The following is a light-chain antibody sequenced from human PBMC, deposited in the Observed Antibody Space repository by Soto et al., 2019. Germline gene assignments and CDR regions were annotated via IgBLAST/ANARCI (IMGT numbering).Light chain of an antibody. CDR1: QSVSSY. Sequence: EIVLTQSPATLSLSPGERATLSCRASQSVSSYLAWYQQKPGQAPRLLISAASNRATGIPARFSGSGSGTDFTLTISSLEPEDFAVYYCQQRSNWPPRFTFGPGTKVDIK. CDR3: QQRSNWPPRFT. CDR2: AAS. J-gene: IGKJ3*01. V-gene: IGKV3-11*01.